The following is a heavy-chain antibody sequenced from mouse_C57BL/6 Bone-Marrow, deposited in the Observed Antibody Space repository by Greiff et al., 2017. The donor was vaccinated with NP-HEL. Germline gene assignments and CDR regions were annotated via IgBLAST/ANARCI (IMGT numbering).Heavy chain of an antibody. D-gene: IGHD1-2*01. CDR3: ARERLLRPGYWYFDV. Sequence: QVQLQQSGAELARPGASVKLSCKASGYTFTSYGISWVKQRTGQGLEWIGEIYPRSGNTYYNEKFNGKATLTGDKSYSTAYMELRGLTSEDSAIYFCARERLLRPGYWYFDVWGTGTTVTVSS. J-gene: IGHJ1*03. V-gene: IGHV1-81*01. CDR2: IYPRSGNT. CDR1: GYTFTSYG.